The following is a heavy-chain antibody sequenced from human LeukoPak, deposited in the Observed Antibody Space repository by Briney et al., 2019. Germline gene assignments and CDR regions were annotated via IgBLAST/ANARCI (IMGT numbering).Heavy chain of an antibody. V-gene: IGHV3-33*06. D-gene: IGHD5-24*01. J-gene: IGHJ4*02. Sequence: PGGSLRLSCAASGFTFSSYGMHWVRQAPGKGLEWVAVIWYDGSNKYYADSVKGRFTISRDNSKNTLYLQLTSLRAEDTGVYYCAKTWNDGSFDYWGQGTLVTVS. CDR3: AKTWNDGSFDY. CDR2: IWYDGSNK. CDR1: GFTFSSYG.